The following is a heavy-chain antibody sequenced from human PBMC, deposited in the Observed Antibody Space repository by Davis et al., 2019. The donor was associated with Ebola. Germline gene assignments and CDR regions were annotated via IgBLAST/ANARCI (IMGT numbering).Heavy chain of an antibody. CDR1: GGSISSSSYY. D-gene: IGHD6-13*01. J-gene: IGHJ4*02. V-gene: IGHV4-39*01. CDR3: ARHGHGATKETAAGGDYFDY. CDR2: IYYSGST. Sequence: SETLSLTCTVSGGSISSSSYYWGWIRQPPGKGLEWIGSIYYSGSTYYNPSLKSQVTISVDTSKNQFSLKLSSVTAADTAVYYCARHGHGATKETAAGGDYFDYWGQGTLVTVSS.